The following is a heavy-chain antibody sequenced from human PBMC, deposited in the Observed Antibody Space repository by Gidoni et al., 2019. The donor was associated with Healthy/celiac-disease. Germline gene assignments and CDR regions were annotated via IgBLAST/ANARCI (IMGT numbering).Heavy chain of an antibody. CDR1: GGSISSYY. Sequence: QVQLQESGPGLVKPSETLSLTCTVLGGSISSYYWSWLRQPTGKGLEWIGYIYYSGSTNYNPSLKSRVTISVDTSKNQFSLKLSSVTAADTAVYYCARDSRGSGFDYWGQGTLVTVSS. V-gene: IGHV4-59*01. J-gene: IGHJ4*02. CDR2: IYYSGST. D-gene: IGHD3-10*01. CDR3: ARDSRGSGFDY.